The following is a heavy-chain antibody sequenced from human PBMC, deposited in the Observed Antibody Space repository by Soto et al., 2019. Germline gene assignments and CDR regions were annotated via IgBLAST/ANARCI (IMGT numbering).Heavy chain of an antibody. J-gene: IGHJ3*02. D-gene: IGHD3-16*02. Sequence: PSETLSLTCTVSGGSISSGGYYWSWIRQHPGKGLEWIGYIYYSGSTYYNPSLKSRVTISVDTSKNQFSLKLSSVTAADTAVYYCARVRLGELSLVPAFDIWGQGTTVTVSS. CDR1: GGSISSGGYY. CDR3: ARVRLGELSLVPAFDI. V-gene: IGHV4-31*03. CDR2: IYYSGST.